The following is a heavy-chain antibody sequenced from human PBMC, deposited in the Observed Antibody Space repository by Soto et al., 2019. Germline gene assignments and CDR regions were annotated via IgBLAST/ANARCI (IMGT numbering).Heavy chain of an antibody. J-gene: IGHJ4*02. D-gene: IGHD3-3*01. CDR2: ISGSGGST. CDR1: GFTFSSYA. CDR3: ASPLFDFWSGFDY. Sequence: VQLLESGGGLVQPGGSLRLSCAASGFTFSSYAMSWVRQAPGKGLEWVSAISGSGGSTYYADSVKGRFTISRDNSKNTLYLQMNSLRAEDTAVYYCASPLFDFWSGFDYWGQGTLVTVSS. V-gene: IGHV3-23*01.